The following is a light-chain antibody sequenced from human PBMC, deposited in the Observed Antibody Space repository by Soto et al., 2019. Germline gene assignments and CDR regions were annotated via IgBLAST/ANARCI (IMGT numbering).Light chain of an antibody. Sequence: SVLTQPASVSGSPGQSITISCTGTSSDVGGYNYVSWYQQHPGKAPKLMIYEVSNRPSGVSNRFSGSKSGNTASLTISGLQAEDEADYYCSSYTSSSLNYVFGTGTKV. CDR1: SSDVGGYNY. J-gene: IGLJ1*01. CDR2: EVS. CDR3: SSYTSSSLNYV. V-gene: IGLV2-14*01.